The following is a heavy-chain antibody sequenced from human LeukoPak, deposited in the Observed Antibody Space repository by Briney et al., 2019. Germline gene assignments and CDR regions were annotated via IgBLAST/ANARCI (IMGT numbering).Heavy chain of an antibody. CDR3: ARALTATLDHWTYYYYMDV. J-gene: IGHJ6*03. Sequence: GGSLRLSCAASGFTFDDYGMSWVRQAPGKGLEWVSGINWNGGSTGYADSVKGRFTISRGNAKNSLYLQMNSLRAEDTALYYCARALTATLDHWTYYYYMDVWGKGTTVTVSS. CDR2: INWNGGST. V-gene: IGHV3-20*04. D-gene: IGHD2-15*01. CDR1: GFTFDDYG.